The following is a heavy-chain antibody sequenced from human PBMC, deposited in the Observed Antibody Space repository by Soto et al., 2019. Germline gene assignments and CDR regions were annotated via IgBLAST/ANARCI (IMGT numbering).Heavy chain of an antibody. D-gene: IGHD1-26*01. V-gene: IGHV3-30*18. CDR2: MSNDGTNK. CDR3: AKADGNAWEPWGDFFDY. J-gene: IGHJ4*02. CDR1: GFTFSSYG. Sequence: QVQLVESGGGVVQPGRSLRLSCAASGFTFSSYGMHWVRQAPGKGLEWVAGMSNDGTNKDYADSVKGRFTISRDNSKNTLYLQMNSVRPEDTAVYSCAKADGNAWEPWGDFFDYWGQGTLVTVSS.